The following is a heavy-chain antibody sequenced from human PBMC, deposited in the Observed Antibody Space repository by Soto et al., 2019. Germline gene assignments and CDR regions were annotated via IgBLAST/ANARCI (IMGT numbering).Heavy chain of an antibody. CDR2: MNPDSGNT. CDR3: ARVVSMTIPS. CDR1: GYTYTTYD. Sequence: GASVKVSCKASGYTYTTYDITWVRQATRQGLEWMGWMNPDSGNTGYAQKFQGRVTMTRNTSRSTAYMELSSLRSEDTAVYYCARVVSMTIPSWGQGTLVTVSS. D-gene: IGHD2-2*02. J-gene: IGHJ5*02. V-gene: IGHV1-8*01.